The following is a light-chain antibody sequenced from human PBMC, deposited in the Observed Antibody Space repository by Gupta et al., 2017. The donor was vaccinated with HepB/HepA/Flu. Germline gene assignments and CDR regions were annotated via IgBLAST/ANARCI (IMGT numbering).Light chain of an antibody. CDR1: SSNLGSNP. CDR2: NNN. CDR3: AAWDDSLTGYVI. J-gene: IGLJ2*01. V-gene: IGLV1-44*01. Sequence: QSVLTQPPSVSGTPGQRVTISCSGSSSNLGSNPVNWYQQFPGTAPTLLIYNNNQRPSGVPDRFSCSKSATSASLALSGLQPEDEADYYCAAWDDSLTGYVIFGGGTKLTVL.